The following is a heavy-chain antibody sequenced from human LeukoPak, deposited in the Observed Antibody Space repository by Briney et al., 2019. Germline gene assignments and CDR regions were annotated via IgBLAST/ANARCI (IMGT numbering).Heavy chain of an antibody. Sequence: GGSLRLSCAASGFTFSSYAMSWVRQAPGKGLEWVSAISGSGGSTYYADSVKGRFTISRDNSKNTLYLQMNSLRAEDTAVYYCARDPGTSSSYYDFWSGYKSTGAVWYFDLWGRGTLVTVSS. D-gene: IGHD3-3*01. CDR3: ARDPGTSSSYYDFWSGYKSTGAVWYFDL. CDR2: ISGSGGST. V-gene: IGHV3-23*01. J-gene: IGHJ2*01. CDR1: GFTFSSYA.